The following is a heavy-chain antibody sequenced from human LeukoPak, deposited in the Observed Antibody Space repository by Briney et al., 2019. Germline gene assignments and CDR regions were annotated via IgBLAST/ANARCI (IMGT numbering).Heavy chain of an antibody. Sequence: GESLKISCKGSGYSFTTYWIAWVRQMPGKGLEWMGLIYPGESDIRYSPSFQGEVTISADKSITTAYPQWSSLKASDTAMYYCARHGGTYAYDYWGQGTLVTVSS. D-gene: IGHD5-12*01. CDR1: GYSFTTYW. CDR2: IYPGESDI. V-gene: IGHV5-51*01. CDR3: ARHGGTYAYDY. J-gene: IGHJ4*02.